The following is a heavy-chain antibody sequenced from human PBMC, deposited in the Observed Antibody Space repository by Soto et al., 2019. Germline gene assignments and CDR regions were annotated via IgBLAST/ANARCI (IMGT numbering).Heavy chain of an antibody. V-gene: IGHV4-34*01. CDR3: GRGGGIMVRGVIRYSVYCYYGMDV. Sequence: SETLSLTCAVYGGSFSGYYWSWIRQPPGKGLEWIGEINHSGSTNYNPSLKSRVTISVDTSKNQFSLKLSSVTAADTAVYYCGRGGGIMVRGVIRYSVYCYYGMDVWGPGTTVTVYS. D-gene: IGHD3-10*01. J-gene: IGHJ6*02. CDR2: INHSGST. CDR1: GGSFSGYY.